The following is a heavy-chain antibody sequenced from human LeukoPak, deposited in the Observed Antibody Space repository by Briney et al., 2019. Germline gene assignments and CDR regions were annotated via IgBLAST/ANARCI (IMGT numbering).Heavy chain of an antibody. Sequence: NSGGSLRLSCAASGFFLSSYTMNWVRQAPGKGLEWVACVSTSSAYIFYTDSMKGRFTISRDNAKNSLYLQMDGLRAEDTAVYYCARVAPDSWRGYYPEGASDIWGQGTAVTVS. J-gene: IGHJ3*02. V-gene: IGHV3-21*01. D-gene: IGHD3-3*01. CDR2: VSTSSAYI. CDR3: ARVAPDSWRGYYPEGASDI. CDR1: GFFLSSYT.